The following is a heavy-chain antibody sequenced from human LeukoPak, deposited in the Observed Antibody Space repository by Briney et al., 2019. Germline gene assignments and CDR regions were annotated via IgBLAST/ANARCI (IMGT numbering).Heavy chain of an antibody. CDR3: ASSWQQLGNFDY. V-gene: IGHV3-66*01. CDR2: IYSGGST. CDR1: GFTVSSNY. Sequence: GGSLRLSCAASGFTVSSNYMSWVRQAPGKGLEWVSVIYSGGSTYYADSVKGRFTITRDNSKNTLYLQMNSLRAEDTAVYYCASSWQQLGNFDYWGQGTLVTVSS. D-gene: IGHD6-13*01. J-gene: IGHJ4*02.